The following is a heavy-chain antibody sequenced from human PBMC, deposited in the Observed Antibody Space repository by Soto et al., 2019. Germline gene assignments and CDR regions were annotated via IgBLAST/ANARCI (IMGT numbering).Heavy chain of an antibody. J-gene: IGHJ5*02. D-gene: IGHD6-13*01. Sequence: EVQLVESGGGLVQPGGSLRLSCAASGFTFSSYSMNWVRQAPGKGLEWVSYISSSSSTIYYADSVKGRFTISRDNAKNSLYLQMNSLRDEDTAVYYCARGGMGDSSSWHKHGFDPWGQGTLVTVSS. CDR1: GFTFSSYS. V-gene: IGHV3-48*02. CDR3: ARGGMGDSSSWHKHGFDP. CDR2: ISSSSSTI.